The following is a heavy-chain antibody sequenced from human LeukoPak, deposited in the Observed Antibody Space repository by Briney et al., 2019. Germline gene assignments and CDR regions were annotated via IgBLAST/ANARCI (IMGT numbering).Heavy chain of an antibody. CDR1: GFTFSSYE. CDR3: ARDHRNDYGDEDDAFDI. CDR2: ISSSGSTI. Sequence: GGSLRLSCAASGFTFSSYEMNWVRQAPGKGLEWVSYISSSGSTIYYADSVNGRFTISRDNAKNSLYLQMNSLRAEDTTVYYCARDHRNDYGDEDDAFDIWGQGTMVTVSS. D-gene: IGHD4-17*01. J-gene: IGHJ3*02. V-gene: IGHV3-48*03.